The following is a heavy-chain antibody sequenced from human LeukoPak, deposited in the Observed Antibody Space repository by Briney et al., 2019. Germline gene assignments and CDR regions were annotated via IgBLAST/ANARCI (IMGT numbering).Heavy chain of an antibody. CDR2: IYHSGST. J-gene: IGHJ5*02. CDR3: ARKGGGQLVNARRWFVP. Sequence: PSETLSLTCTVSGYSISSGYYWAWIRQPPGKGLEWIGSIYHSGSTYYNPSLKSRVTISVDTSKKQFSLKLRSVTAADTAAYYCARKGGGQLVNARRWFVPWGQGTLVTVSS. CDR1: GYSISSGYY. V-gene: IGHV4-38-2*02. D-gene: IGHD6-13*01.